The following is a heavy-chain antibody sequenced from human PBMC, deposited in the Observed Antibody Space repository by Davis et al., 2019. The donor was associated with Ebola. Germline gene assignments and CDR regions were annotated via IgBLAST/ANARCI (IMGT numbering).Heavy chain of an antibody. CDR2: IYPGDSDT. J-gene: IGHJ4*02. V-gene: IGHV5-51*01. Sequence: PGGSLRLSCKGPGYSFTSYWISWVRQMPGKGLEWMGIIYPGDSDTRYSPAFQGQVTISADKSISTAYLQWSSLKASDTAMYYCARHAVRQAAAAPSDYWGQGTLVTVSS. CDR1: GYSFTSYW. CDR3: ARHAVRQAAAAPSDY. D-gene: IGHD6-13*01.